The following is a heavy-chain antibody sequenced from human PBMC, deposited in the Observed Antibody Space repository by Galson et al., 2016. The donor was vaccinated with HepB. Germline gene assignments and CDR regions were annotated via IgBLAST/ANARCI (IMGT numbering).Heavy chain of an antibody. CDR2: IYGNDDK. Sequence: PALVKPTQTLTLTCTFSGFSLNTSGVGVAWIRQPPGKAPEWLAFIYGNDDKHYSPSLKSRLTITKDTPKNQVVLTMTNMDPLDTATSYCARPVIYCSTTRCRGNWFDPWGQGTLVRVSS. CDR1: GFSLNTSGVG. CDR3: ARPVIYCSTTRCRGNWFDP. V-gene: IGHV2-5*01. D-gene: IGHD2-2*01. J-gene: IGHJ5*02.